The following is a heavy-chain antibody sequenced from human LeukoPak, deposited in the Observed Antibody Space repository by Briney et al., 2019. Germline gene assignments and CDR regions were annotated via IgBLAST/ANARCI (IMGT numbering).Heavy chain of an antibody. D-gene: IGHD2-15*01. V-gene: IGHV3-53*01. J-gene: IGHJ4*02. CDR3: AQDSGSVVAAPDN. Sequence: PGGSLRLSCAVSGFSHTNNYMSWVRQAPGKGLEWVSVFYVGGATYYADSVKGRFTISRDNSENTLYFQMKSLRAEDTAVYFCAQDSGSVVAAPDNWGQGTLVTVSS. CDR1: GFSHTNNY. CDR2: FYVGGAT.